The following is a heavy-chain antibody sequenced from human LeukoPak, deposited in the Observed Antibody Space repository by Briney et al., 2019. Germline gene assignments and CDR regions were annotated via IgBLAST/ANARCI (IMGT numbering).Heavy chain of an antibody. CDR1: GFTFRHYA. D-gene: IGHD3-10*01. J-gene: IGHJ3*02. CDR2: ISGSGGNT. CDR3: VGGSGSLGDAFDI. V-gene: IGHV3-23*01. Sequence: GSLRPSFAASGFTFRHYAMAWVRQAPGKGLQWVSAISGSGGNTYYADSVKGRFTISRDNSKNTLYLQMNSLRAEDTAVYYCVGGSGSLGDAFDIWGQGTMVTVSS.